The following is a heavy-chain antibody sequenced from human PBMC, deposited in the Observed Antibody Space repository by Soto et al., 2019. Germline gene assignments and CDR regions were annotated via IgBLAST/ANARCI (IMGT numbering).Heavy chain of an antibody. D-gene: IGHD2-2*01. CDR2: IKSKTDGGTT. Sequence: GGSLRLSCGASEFTFSNAWMNWVRQAPGKGLEWVVRIKSKTDGGTTDYAAPVKGRFTISRDDSKNTLYLQMNSLKTEDTAVYYCATVRELGYCSSTSCYVWFDPWGQGTLVTVSS. CDR1: EFTFSNAW. CDR3: ATVRELGYCSSTSCYVWFDP. J-gene: IGHJ5*02. V-gene: IGHV3-15*07.